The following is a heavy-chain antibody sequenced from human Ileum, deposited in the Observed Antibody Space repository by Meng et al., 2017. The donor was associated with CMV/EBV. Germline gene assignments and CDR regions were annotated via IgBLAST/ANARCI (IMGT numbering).Heavy chain of an antibody. J-gene: IGHJ4*02. CDR3: ARENDYANYFDS. CDR1: GYTIRNYP. D-gene: IGHD4-17*01. CDR2: VTNDGATT. V-gene: IGHV3-30-3*01. Sequence: GGSLRLSCVVSGYTIRNYPIHWVRQAPGEGLEWVAGVTNDGATTYQADSVRGRFSISRDNSKNTVYLQMNGLKREDTAVYFCARENDYANYFDSWGRGTLVTVSS.